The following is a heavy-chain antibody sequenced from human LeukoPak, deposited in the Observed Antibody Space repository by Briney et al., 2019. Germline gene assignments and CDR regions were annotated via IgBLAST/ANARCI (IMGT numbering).Heavy chain of an antibody. CDR3: AKTYYYDSSGLYYFDY. J-gene: IGHJ4*02. Sequence: GWSLRLSCAASGFTISSYGMNWVRQAPGKGLEWVAIIWYDGSNKYYADSVKGRFTISRDNSKNTLYLQMNSLRAEDTAVYYCAKTYYYDSSGLYYFDYWGQGTLVTVSS. CDR1: GFTISSYG. D-gene: IGHD3-22*01. CDR2: IWYDGSNK. V-gene: IGHV3-30*02.